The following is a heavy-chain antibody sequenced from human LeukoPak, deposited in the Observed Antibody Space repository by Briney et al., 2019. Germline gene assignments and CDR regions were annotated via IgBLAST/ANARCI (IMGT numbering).Heavy chain of an antibody. CDR3: ARDGHGSRNGYYFDY. CDR1: GGTFSSYA. J-gene: IGHJ4*02. V-gene: IGHV1-69*13. CDR2: IIPIFGTA. Sequence: GASVKVSCKASGGTFSSYAISWVRQAPGQGLEWMGGIIPIFGTAIYAQKFQGGVTITADESTSTAYMELSSLRSEDTAVYYCARDGHGSRNGYYFDYWGQGTLVTVSS. D-gene: IGHD1-26*01.